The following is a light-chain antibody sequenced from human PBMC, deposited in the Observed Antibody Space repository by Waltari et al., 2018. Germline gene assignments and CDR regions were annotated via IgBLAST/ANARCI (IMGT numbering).Light chain of an antibody. Sequence: QSALTQPASVSGSLAQTIPLSSPGSGSEIDIYNLVSWYQQYPGKAPNIIIYEGDERPSGVSDRFSGSKSGNTASLTISGLQADDEAEYHCCSYAGGTTFLFGGGTKVTVL. V-gene: IGLV2-23*03. CDR3: CSYAGGTTFL. CDR1: GSEIDIYNL. CDR2: EGD. J-gene: IGLJ2*01.